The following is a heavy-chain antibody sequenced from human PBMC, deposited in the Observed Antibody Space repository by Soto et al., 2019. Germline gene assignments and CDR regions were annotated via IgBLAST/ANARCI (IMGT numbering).Heavy chain of an antibody. D-gene: IGHD2-15*01. CDR2: IYHSGST. CDR1: GYPISSGYY. J-gene: IGHJ5*02. Sequence: PSETLSLTCAVSGYPISSGYYWGWIRQPPGKGLEWIGSIYHSGSTYYNPSLKSRVTISVDTSKNQFSLKLSSVTAADTAVYYCARGIVVVVAATLSNWFDPWGQGTLVTVS. V-gene: IGHV4-38-2*01. CDR3: ARGIVVVVAATLSNWFDP.